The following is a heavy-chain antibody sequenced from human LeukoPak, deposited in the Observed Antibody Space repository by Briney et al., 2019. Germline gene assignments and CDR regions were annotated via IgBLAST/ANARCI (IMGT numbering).Heavy chain of an antibody. CDR3: ARTGDSHY. D-gene: IGHD7-27*01. J-gene: IGHJ4*02. Sequence: GGSLRLSCVASGFAFSNYWMSWVRQAPGKGLEWVANIKQDGSEKYYVDSVKGRFTISRDNAKNSLYLQMTSLRAEDTAVYYCARTGDSHYWGQGTLVTVSS. V-gene: IGHV3-7*03. CDR1: GFAFSNYW. CDR2: IKQDGSEK.